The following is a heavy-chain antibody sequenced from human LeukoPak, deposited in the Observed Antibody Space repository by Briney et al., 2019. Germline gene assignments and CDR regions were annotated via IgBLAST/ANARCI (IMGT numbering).Heavy chain of an antibody. J-gene: IGHJ4*02. CDR2: IDWDDDK. D-gene: IGHD5-18*01. V-gene: IGHV2-70*11. CDR1: GFSLSTSGMC. Sequence: ESGPTLVKPTQTLTLTCTFSGFSLSTSGMCVSWIRQPPGKALEWLARIDWDDDKYYSTSLKTRLTISKDTSKNQVVLTMTNMDPVDTATHYCARIYGYSYYFDYWGQGTLVTVSS. CDR3: ARIYGYSYYFDY.